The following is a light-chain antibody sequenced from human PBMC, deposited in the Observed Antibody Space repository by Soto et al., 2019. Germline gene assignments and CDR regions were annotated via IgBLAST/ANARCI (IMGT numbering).Light chain of an antibody. Sequence: IQMTQSPSTLSASVGDRVTIICRASQSISVWLAWYQQKAGKAPNLLIYKASRLESGVPSRFSGSGSETEFTLTISGLQPGDSATYYCQQYNSYSPTFGQGTKVDIK. J-gene: IGKJ1*01. CDR1: QSISVW. V-gene: IGKV1-5*03. CDR3: QQYNSYSPT. CDR2: KAS.